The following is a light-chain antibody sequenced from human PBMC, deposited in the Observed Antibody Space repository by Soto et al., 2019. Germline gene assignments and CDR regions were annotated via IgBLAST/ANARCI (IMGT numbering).Light chain of an antibody. V-gene: IGLV2-14*01. Sequence: QSALTQPASVSGSPRQSITISCTGTSSDGGGYNFVSWYQHHPGKAPKLMISEVSNRPSGVSNRFSGYKSGNTASLTLSGLQAEDEADYYCSSYTATSTPVIFGGGTKLTVL. J-gene: IGLJ2*01. CDR1: SSDGGGYNF. CDR2: EVS. CDR3: SSYTATSTPVI.